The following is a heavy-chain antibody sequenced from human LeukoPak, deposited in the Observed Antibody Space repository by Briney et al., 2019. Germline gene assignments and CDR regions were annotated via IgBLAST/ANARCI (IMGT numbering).Heavy chain of an antibody. CDR2: INPSGGST. D-gene: IGHD1-14*01. Sequence: ASVKVSCKASGYTFTSYYMHWVRQAPGQGLEWMGIINPSGGSTSYAQKFQGRVTMTRDTPTNTVYMEMSSLRIEDTAVYYCASVYLHGMDVWGQGTTVTVSS. CDR3: ASVYLHGMDV. V-gene: IGHV1-46*01. J-gene: IGHJ6*02. CDR1: GYTFTSYY.